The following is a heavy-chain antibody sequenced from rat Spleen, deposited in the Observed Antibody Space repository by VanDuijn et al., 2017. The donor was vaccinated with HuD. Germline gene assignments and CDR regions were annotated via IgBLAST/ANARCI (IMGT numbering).Heavy chain of an antibody. V-gene: IGHV2-63*01. CDR1: GFSLTSYN. Sequence: QVQLKESGPGLVQPSQTLSLTCTVSGFSLTSYNVHWVRQPPRKGLEWMGRMRYNGDPSYNSALKSRLSISRDTSKNQVFLKMNSLQTDDTGTYYCTIHPRYWGQGVMVTVSS. CDR2: MRYNGDP. J-gene: IGHJ2*01. D-gene: IGHD3-1*01. CDR3: TIHPRY.